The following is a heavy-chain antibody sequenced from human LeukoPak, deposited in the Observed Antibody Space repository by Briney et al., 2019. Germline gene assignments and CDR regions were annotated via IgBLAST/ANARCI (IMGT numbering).Heavy chain of an antibody. J-gene: IGHJ4*02. Sequence: GGSLRLSCAASGFTFSIYSLNWVRQAPGKGLEWISYINSGGGTTYYADSVKGRFTISRDNAKNSLYLQMNSLRAEDTAVYYCTKEVRFQIDYWGQGTLVTVSA. D-gene: IGHD3-3*01. V-gene: IGHV3-48*01. CDR3: TKEVRFQIDY. CDR2: INSGGGTT. CDR1: GFTFSIYS.